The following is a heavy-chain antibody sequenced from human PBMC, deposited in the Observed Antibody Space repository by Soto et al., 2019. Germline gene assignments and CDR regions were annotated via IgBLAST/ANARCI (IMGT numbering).Heavy chain of an antibody. J-gene: IGHJ3*02. CDR3: ARRFGRVPAAQGVFDI. Sequence: ASVKVSCNASGYTFTSYGISWVRQAPGQGLEWMGWISAYNGNTNYAQKLQGRVTMTTDTSTSTAYMELRSLRSDDTAVYYCARRFGRVPAAQGVFDIWGQGTMVTVSS. CDR1: GYTFTSYG. D-gene: IGHD2-2*01. CDR2: ISAYNGNT. V-gene: IGHV1-18*01.